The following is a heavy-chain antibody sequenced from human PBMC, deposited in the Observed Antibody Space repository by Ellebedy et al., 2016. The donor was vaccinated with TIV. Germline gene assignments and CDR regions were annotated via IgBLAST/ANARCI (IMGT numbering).Heavy chain of an antibody. J-gene: IGHJ4*02. CDR3: ARGGPNNVDY. CDR1: GGSISNYY. CDR2: IYYSGST. V-gene: IGHV4-59*01. D-gene: IGHD1-26*01. Sequence: SETLSLTCTVSGGSISNYYWSWIRQPPGRGLECIGYIYYSGSTNYNPSLKSRVTMSVDTSKNQFSLKLSSVTAADTAVYYCARGGPNNVDYWGQGTLVTVSS.